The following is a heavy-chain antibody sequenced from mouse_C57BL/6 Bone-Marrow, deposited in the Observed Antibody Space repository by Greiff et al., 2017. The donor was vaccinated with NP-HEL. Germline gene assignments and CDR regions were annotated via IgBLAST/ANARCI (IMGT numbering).Heavy chain of an antibody. Sequence: VQLQQSGPELVKPGASVKISCKASGYTFTDYYMNWVKQSHGKSLEWIGDINPNNGGTSYNQKFKGKATFTVDKSSSTAYMELRSLTSEDSAVYYCARTRDYWGQGTTLTVSS. V-gene: IGHV1-26*01. CDR3: ARTRDY. CDR1: GYTFTDYY. J-gene: IGHJ2*01. CDR2: INPNNGGT.